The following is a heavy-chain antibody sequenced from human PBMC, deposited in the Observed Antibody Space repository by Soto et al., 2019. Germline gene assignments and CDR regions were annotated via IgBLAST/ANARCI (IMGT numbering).Heavy chain of an antibody. J-gene: IGHJ4*02. CDR2: ISYSGST. D-gene: IGHD2-2*01. CDR1: GGSISSGNYY. CDR3: ARVFVPAEGSREYYFDY. Sequence: SETLSLTCTVSGGSISSGNYYWSWIRQPPGKGLEWIGFISYSGSTYYNLSLKSRITISVDTSKNQFSLKLSSVTAADTAVYYCARVFVPAEGSREYYFDYWGQGTLVTV. V-gene: IGHV4-30-4*01.